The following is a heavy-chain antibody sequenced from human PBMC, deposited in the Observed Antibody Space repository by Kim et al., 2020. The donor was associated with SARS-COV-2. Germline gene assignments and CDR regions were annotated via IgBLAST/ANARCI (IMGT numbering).Heavy chain of an antibody. CDR3: VGGAGWLPDY. V-gene: IGHV4-59*09. CDR2: GST. J-gene: IGHJ4*02. D-gene: IGHD5-12*01. Sequence: GSTKSNPSLKSRVTIPLDTSKNQFSLKLSPATAADTAVYYCVGGAGWLPDYWGQGTLVSVSS.